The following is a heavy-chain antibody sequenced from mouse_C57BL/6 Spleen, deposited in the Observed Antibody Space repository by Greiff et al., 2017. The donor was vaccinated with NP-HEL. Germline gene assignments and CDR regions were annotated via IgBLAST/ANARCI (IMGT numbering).Heavy chain of an antibody. D-gene: IGHD2-2*01. V-gene: IGHV1-61*01. CDR3: ERPENGSLGY. CDR1: GYTFTSYW. Sequence: QVHVKQPGAELVRPGSSVKLSCKASGYTFTSYWMDWVKQRPGQGLEWIGNIFPSDSETHYNQKFKDQATLTVDKSSSTAYMPLSSLTPEDSAVADCERPENGSLGYWGQGTTLTVSS. CDR2: IFPSDSET. J-gene: IGHJ2*01.